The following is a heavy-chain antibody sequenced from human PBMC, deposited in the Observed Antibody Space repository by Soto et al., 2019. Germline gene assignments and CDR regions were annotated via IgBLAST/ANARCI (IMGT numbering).Heavy chain of an antibody. CDR2: VYSSGGT. D-gene: IGHD3-3*01. CDR1: GGSMNSYY. V-gene: IGHV4-4*07. CDR3: ARGQRFSDWFDP. Sequence: KPSETLSLTCTVSGGSMNSYYWTWIRQPAGKGLEWIGRVYSSGGTHYNPSLKSRITSSLDTSNNQFSLRLLSVTDADTAVYYCARGQRFSDWFDPWGQGTLVTVSS. J-gene: IGHJ5*02.